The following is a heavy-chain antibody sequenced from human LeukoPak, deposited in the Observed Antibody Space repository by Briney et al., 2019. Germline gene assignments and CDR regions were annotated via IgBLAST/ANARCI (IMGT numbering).Heavy chain of an antibody. V-gene: IGHV4-34*01. CDR2: INHSGST. CDR3: ARGRYDILTGYHAYYFDY. Sequence: PSETLSLTCAVYGGSFSGYYWSWIRQPPGKGLEWIGEINHSGSTNYNPSLKRRVTISVDTSKNQFSLKLSSVTAADTAVYYCARGRYDILTGYHAYYFDYWGQGTLVTVSS. CDR1: GGSFSGYY. D-gene: IGHD3-9*01. J-gene: IGHJ4*02.